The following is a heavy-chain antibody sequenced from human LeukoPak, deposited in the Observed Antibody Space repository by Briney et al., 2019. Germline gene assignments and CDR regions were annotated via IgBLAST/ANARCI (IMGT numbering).Heavy chain of an antibody. D-gene: IGHD3-9*01. CDR1: GYTFTSYD. Sequence: ASVKVSCKASGYTFTSYDINWVRQATGQGLEWMGWMNPNSGNTGYAQKFQGRVTMTRNTFISTAYMALSRLRSEDTAVYYCARVRYFDWLSGDAFDIWGQGTMVTVSS. J-gene: IGHJ3*02. CDR2: MNPNSGNT. V-gene: IGHV1-8*01. CDR3: ARVRYFDWLSGDAFDI.